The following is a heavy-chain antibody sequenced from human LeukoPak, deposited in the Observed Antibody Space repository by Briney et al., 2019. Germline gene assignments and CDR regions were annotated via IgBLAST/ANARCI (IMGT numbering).Heavy chain of an antibody. CDR3: AKSIAAAAPFDY. CDR1: GFTFDDYA. CDR2: ISWNSGSI. J-gene: IGHJ4*02. Sequence: GGSLRLSCAASGFTFDDYAMHWVRQAPGKGLEWVSGISWNSGSIGYADSVKGRFTISRDNAKNSLYLQMNSLRAEDTALYYCAKSIAAAAPFDYWGREPWSPSPQ. V-gene: IGHV3-9*01. D-gene: IGHD6-13*01.